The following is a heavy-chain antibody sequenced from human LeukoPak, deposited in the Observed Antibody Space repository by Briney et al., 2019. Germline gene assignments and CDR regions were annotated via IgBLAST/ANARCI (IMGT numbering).Heavy chain of an antibody. CDR3: ARSCSSTSCYFTYYYYYMDV. CDR2: MNPNSGNT. Sequence: ASVKVSCKASGYTFTSYDINWVRQATGQGLEWMGWMNPNSGNTGYAQKFQGRVTMTRNTSISTAYMELSSLRSEDTAVYYCARSCSSTSCYFTYYYYYMDVWGKGTTVTVSS. CDR1: GYTFTSYD. D-gene: IGHD2-2*01. V-gene: IGHV1-8*01. J-gene: IGHJ6*03.